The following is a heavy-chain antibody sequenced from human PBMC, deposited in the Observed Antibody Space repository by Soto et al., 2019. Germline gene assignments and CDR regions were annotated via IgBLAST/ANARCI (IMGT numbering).Heavy chain of an antibody. J-gene: IGHJ6*02. V-gene: IGHV1-69*02. D-gene: IGHD3-10*01. CDR1: GGTFSSYT. CDR3: ARGAWFREHSGMDV. Sequence: QVQLVQSGAEVKKPGSSVKVSCKASGGTFSSYTISWVRQAPGLGLEWMGRIIHMIGIANYAQKFQGRVTITAGKSTITAYMELSILGSEDTAVYYCARGAWFREHSGMDVWGQGTTVTVSS. CDR2: IIHMIGIA.